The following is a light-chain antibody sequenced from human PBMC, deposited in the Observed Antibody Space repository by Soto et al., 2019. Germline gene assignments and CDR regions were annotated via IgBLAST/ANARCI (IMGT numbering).Light chain of an antibody. J-gene: IGKJ1*01. Sequence: EIVLTQSPGSLSLSPGERATLSCRASQSVRSSYLAWYRQKPGQAPSLLIYGASSRATGVPDRFSGSGSETDFTLTISRLEPEDFAVYYCQQYGTFPRTFGQGTKVEI. CDR1: QSVRSSY. CDR2: GAS. CDR3: QQYGTFPRT. V-gene: IGKV3-20*01.